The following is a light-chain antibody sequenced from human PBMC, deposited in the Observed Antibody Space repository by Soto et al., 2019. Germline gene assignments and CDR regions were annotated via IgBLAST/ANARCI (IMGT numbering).Light chain of an antibody. V-gene: IGLV1-44*01. CDR2: SND. CDR1: SSNIGSNI. CDR3: AAWDDRLNGPV. Sequence: QSVLTQPPSASGTPGQRVTISCSGSSSNIGSNIVNWYQQLPGTAPKLLIHSNDQRPSGVPDRFSGSKSGTSVSLAISGLHSEDEADYYCAAWDDRLNGPVFGGGTKLTVL. J-gene: IGLJ3*02.